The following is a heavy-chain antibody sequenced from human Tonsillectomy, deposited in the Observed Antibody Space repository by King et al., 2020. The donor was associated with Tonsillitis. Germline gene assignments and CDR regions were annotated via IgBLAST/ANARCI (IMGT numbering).Heavy chain of an antibody. CDR3: TRPGHYYYGMDV. Sequence: DVQLVESGGGLVQPGGSLKLSCAASGFTFSGSAMHWVRQASGKGLEWVGLIRSRANSYATAYAASVQGRFTISRDDSKNTAYLQMNSLKTEDTAVYYCTRPGHYYYGMDVWGQGTTVTVSS. CDR2: IRSRANSYAT. CDR1: GFTFSGSA. V-gene: IGHV3-73*02. J-gene: IGHJ6*02.